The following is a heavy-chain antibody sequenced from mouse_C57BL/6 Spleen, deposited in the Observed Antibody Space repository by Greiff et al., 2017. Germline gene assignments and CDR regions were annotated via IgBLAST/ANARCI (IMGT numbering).Heavy chain of an antibody. V-gene: IGHV14-3*01. J-gene: IGHJ3*01. D-gene: IGHD1-2*01. Sequence: VQLQQSVAELVRPGASVKLSCTASGFNIKNTYMHWVKQRPEQGLEWIGRIDPANGNTKYAPKFQGKATITADKSSSTAYMQLSSLTSEDAAVYVCVLHYYPGAWFAYWGQGTLVTVSA. CDR2: IDPANGNT. CDR3: VLHYYPGAWFAY. CDR1: GFNIKNTY.